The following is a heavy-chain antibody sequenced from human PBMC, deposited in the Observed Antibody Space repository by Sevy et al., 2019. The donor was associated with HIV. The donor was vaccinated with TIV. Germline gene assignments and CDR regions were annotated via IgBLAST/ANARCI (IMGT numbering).Heavy chain of an antibody. Sequence: GGSLRLSCAASGFIFSSGWLRGCLQPPGRGGEGWANINPDGSQTHYLESVRGRFTLSRDKAKNSLFLQVNSLRGEDTALYYCASLLGSATTFQYWGQGTLVTVSS. CDR2: INPDGSQT. D-gene: IGHD7-27*01. CDR3: ASLLGSATTFQY. V-gene: IGHV3-7*01. J-gene: IGHJ4*02. CDR1: GFIFSSGW.